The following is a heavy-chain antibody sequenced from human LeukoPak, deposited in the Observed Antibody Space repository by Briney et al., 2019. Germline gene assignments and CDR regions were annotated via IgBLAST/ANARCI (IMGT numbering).Heavy chain of an antibody. Sequence: SETLSLTCTVSGGSISSGGYYWSWIRQHPGKGLEWIGYIYYSGSTYYNPSLKSRVTISVDTSKNQFSLKLSSVTAADTAVYYCARSSSIAARPRIDYWGQGTLVTVSS. CDR2: IYYSGST. V-gene: IGHV4-31*03. CDR3: ARSSSIAARPRIDY. CDR1: GGSISSGGYY. D-gene: IGHD6-6*01. J-gene: IGHJ4*02.